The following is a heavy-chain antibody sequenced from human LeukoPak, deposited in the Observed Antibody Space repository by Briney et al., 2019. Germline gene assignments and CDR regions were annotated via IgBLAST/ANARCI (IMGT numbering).Heavy chain of an antibody. D-gene: IGHD6-13*01. CDR2: IRSDGSDK. Sequence: PGGSLRLSCAASGFTFSGYGMHWVRQAPGKGLEWVALIRSDGSDKYYADSVKGRFTISRDNSKNTLFLQMNSLRAEDTAVYYCAKDIAAAGGPCAYWGRGTLVTVSS. CDR3: AKDIAAAGGPCAY. V-gene: IGHV3-30*02. CDR1: GFTFSGYG. J-gene: IGHJ4*02.